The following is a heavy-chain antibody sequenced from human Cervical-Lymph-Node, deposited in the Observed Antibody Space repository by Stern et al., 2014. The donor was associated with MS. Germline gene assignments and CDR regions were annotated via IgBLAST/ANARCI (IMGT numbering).Heavy chain of an antibody. CDR1: GYTFTNYG. Sequence: VQLGESGAEVKKPGASVKVSCKASGYTFTNYGIAWVRQAPGQGLEWMAWSSGYNGNPNYAQKLRDRVSITPKTSTSTAYMELRSLTSDDTAVYYCARGDILTGYIYGMDVWGQGTTVTVSS. J-gene: IGHJ6*02. D-gene: IGHD3-9*01. V-gene: IGHV1-18*01. CDR2: SSGYNGNP. CDR3: ARGDILTGYIYGMDV.